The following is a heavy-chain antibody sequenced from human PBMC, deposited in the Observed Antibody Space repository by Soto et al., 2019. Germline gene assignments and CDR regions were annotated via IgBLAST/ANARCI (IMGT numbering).Heavy chain of an antibody. CDR2: IFSTDEK. CDR3: ARAIKYFDEFDY. CDR1: GFSLSNARMG. D-gene: IGHD3-3*01. Sequence: QVTLKESGPVLVKPTETLTLTCTVSGFSLSNARMGVSWIRQPPGKALEWLAHIFSTDEKSYSTSLKSRLTIGKXXSKSQVVLTMTNMDPVDTATYYCARAIKYFDEFDYWGQGTLVTVSS. V-gene: IGHV2-26*01. J-gene: IGHJ4*02.